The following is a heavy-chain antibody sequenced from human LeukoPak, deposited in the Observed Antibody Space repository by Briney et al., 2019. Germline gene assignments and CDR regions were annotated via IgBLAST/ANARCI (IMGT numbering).Heavy chain of an antibody. CDR1: GYTFTGYY. V-gene: IGHV1-2*02. CDR3: ARNPLRYCRGGSCLDY. J-gene: IGHJ4*02. Sequence: ASVKVSCKASGYTFTGYYVHWVRQAPGQGLEWMGWINPNSGGTNYAQKFQGRVTMTRDTSTSTAYMDLSRLRSDDTAVYYCARNPLRYCRGGSCLDYWGQGTLVTVSS. CDR2: INPNSGGT. D-gene: IGHD2-15*01.